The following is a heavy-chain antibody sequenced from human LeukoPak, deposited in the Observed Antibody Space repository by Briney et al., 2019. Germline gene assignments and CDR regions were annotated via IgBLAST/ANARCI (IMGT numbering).Heavy chain of an antibody. D-gene: IGHD1-26*01. CDR1: GGSISSYY. J-gene: IGHJ3*02. V-gene: IGHV4-59*01. CDR3: ARYDSGSSNDAFDI. CDR2: IYNSGRT. Sequence: PSETLSLTCIVSGGSISSYYWSWIRQPPGKGLEWIGYIYNSGRTNYNPSLKSRVTISVDTSKNQFSLKLGSVTAADTAVYYCARYDSGSSNDAFDIWGQGTMVTVSS.